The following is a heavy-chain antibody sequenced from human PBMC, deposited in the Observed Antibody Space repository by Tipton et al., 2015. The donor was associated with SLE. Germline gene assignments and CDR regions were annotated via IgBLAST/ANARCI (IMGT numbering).Heavy chain of an antibody. V-gene: IGHV4-38-2*02. CDR2: IYHSGST. J-gene: IGHJ1*01. D-gene: IGHD2-2*01. Sequence: LRLSCTVSGYSISSGYYWGWIRQPPGKGLEWIGSIYHSGSTYYNPSLKSRVTISVDTSKNQFSLKLSSVTAADTAVYYCAVDCSSTSCHEYFQHWGQGTLVTVSS. CDR3: AVDCSSTSCHEYFQH. CDR1: GYSISSGYY.